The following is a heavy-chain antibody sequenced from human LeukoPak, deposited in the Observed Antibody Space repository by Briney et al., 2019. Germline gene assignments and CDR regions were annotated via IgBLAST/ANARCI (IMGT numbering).Heavy chain of an antibody. CDR1: GGSISSYY. CDR2: IYTSGST. V-gene: IGHV4-4*07. Sequence: ASETLSLTCTVSGGSISSYYWSWIRQPAGKGLEWIGRIYTSGSTNYNPSLKSRVTMSVDTSKNQFSLKLSSVTAADTAVYYCARASLSAYCSSTSCYPPLYYFDYWGQGTLVTVSS. D-gene: IGHD2-2*01. CDR3: ARASLSAYCSSTSCYPPLYYFDY. J-gene: IGHJ4*02.